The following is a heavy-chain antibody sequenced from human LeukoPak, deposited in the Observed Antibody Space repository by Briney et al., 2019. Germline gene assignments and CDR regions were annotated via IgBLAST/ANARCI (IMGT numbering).Heavy chain of an antibody. V-gene: IGHV1-46*01. CDR1: GYTFTINY. J-gene: IGHJ4*02. CDR3: ARDQEGFDY. CDR2: ICPRDGST. Sequence: ASVKVSCKASGYTFTINYIHWVRQAPGQGLEWMGMICPRDGSTSYAQKFQGRVTVTRDTSTSTVHMELSGLRSEDSAVYYCARDQEGFDYWGQGTLVTVSS.